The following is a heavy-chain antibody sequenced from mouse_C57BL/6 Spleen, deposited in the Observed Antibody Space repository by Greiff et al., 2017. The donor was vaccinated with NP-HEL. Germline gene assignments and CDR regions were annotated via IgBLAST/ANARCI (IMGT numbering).Heavy chain of an antibody. J-gene: IGHJ1*03. CDR2: IWSGGST. Sequence: QVQLKESGPGLVQPSQSLSITCTVSGFSLTSYGVHWVRQSPGKGLEWLGVIWSGGSTDYNAAFISRLSISKDNSQSQVFFKMKSLQADDTAIYYCARRNYVSSYWYFEVWGTGTTVTVSS. V-gene: IGHV2-2*01. CDR3: ARRNYVSSYWYFEV. CDR1: GFSLTSYG. D-gene: IGHD1-1*01.